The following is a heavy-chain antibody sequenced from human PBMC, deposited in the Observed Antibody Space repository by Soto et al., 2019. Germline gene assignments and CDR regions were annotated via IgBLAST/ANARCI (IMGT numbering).Heavy chain of an antibody. V-gene: IGHV5-51*01. D-gene: IGHD6-13*01. Sequence: LKISCKGSGYSFTSYWIGWVRQMPGKGLEWMGIIYPGDSDTRYSPSFQGQVTISADKSISTAYLQWSSLKASDTAMYYCASQGPSLSSSWYFDYWGQGTLVTVSS. CDR2: IYPGDSDT. CDR3: ASQGPSLSSSWYFDY. J-gene: IGHJ4*02. CDR1: GYSFTSYW.